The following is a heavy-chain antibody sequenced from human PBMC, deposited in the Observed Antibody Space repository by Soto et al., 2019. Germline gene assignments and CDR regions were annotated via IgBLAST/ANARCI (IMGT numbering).Heavy chain of an antibody. CDR1: GGTFRSYG. CDR3: AGDYFDSSGYPGY. V-gene: IGHV1-69*01. J-gene: IGHJ1*01. D-gene: IGHD3-22*01. CDR2: IIPIFGTT. Sequence: QVQLVQSGAEVQTPGSSVKVSCEASGGTFRSYGITWVRQAPGQGLEWMGGIIPIFGTTNYAQKFQGRVTSTADESKNIAHMELSSLRSEDTAVYYCAGDYFDSSGYPGYWGQGTLVTVSS.